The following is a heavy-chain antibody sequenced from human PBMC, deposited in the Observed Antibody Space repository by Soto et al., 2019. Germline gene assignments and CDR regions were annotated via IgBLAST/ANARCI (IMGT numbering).Heavy chain of an antibody. D-gene: IGHD3-22*01. V-gene: IGHV4-30-4*01. Sequence: QVQLQESGPGLVKPSQTLSLTCTVSGDSISDVDYYWSWVRQTPREGLEWIGAFYDSGTSYYSPSLKSRMTISVDSSKNQFSLTLTSVTAADTAVYYCARGTRDYFDTTGPGYGMDAWGQGTTVTVSS. CDR1: GDSISDVDYY. CDR2: FYDSGTS. CDR3: ARGTRDYFDTTGPGYGMDA. J-gene: IGHJ6*02.